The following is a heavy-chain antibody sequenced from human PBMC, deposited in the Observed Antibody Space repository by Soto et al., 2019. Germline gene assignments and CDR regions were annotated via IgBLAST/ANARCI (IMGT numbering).Heavy chain of an antibody. V-gene: IGHV1-69*13. CDR2: IVPIRRTA. D-gene: IGHD6-13*01. CDR1: GGTFSSYR. CDR3: VRDSGAKLSSS. J-gene: IGHJ4*02. Sequence: ASVKVSCKASGGTFSSYRINWVRQAPGQGLEWVGGIVPIRRTADYAQTFQGRVSITADEPARTSYLELRSLRSQDTAVYYCVRDSGAKLSSSWGQGTPVTVSS.